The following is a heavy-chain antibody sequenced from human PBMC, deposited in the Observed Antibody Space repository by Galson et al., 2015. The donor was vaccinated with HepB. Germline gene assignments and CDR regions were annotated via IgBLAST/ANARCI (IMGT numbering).Heavy chain of an antibody. CDR1: GGSFSGYY. D-gene: IGHD3-3*01. CDR2: INHSGST. Sequence: SETLSLTCAVYGGSFSGYYWSWIRQPPGKGLEWIGEINHSGSTNYNPSLKSRVTISVDTSKNQFSLKLSSVTAADTAVYYCARGGRITIFGVVITRSVKFDYWGQGTLVTVSS. J-gene: IGHJ4*02. CDR3: ARGGRITIFGVVITRSVKFDY. V-gene: IGHV4-34*01.